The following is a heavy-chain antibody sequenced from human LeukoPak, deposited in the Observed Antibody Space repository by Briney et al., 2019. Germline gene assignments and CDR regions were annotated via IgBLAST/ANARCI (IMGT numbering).Heavy chain of an antibody. Sequence: GESLKISCKGSGYRFTSYWIGWVRQMPGKGLEWMGIIYPGDSDTRYSPSFQGQVTISADKSISTAYLQWSSLKASDTAMYYCARHSQASYYYDSSGHRSYYYYYMDVWGKGTTVTVSS. CDR3: ARHSQASYYYDSSGHRSYYYYYMDV. CDR2: IYPGDSDT. J-gene: IGHJ6*03. CDR1: GYRFTSYW. D-gene: IGHD3-22*01. V-gene: IGHV5-51*01.